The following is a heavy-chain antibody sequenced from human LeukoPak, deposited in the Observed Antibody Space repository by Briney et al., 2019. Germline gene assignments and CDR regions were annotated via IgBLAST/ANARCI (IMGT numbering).Heavy chain of an antibody. J-gene: IGHJ4*02. Sequence: GGSLRLSCSASGFTFSDFYMSWIRQAPGKGLEWVSYINGIGSTIHYADSVKGRFTISRDNAKNSLFLQMNSLRVEDTAVYYCASRVGFEYWGQGTQVAVSS. V-gene: IGHV3-11*04. CDR2: INGIGSTI. CDR1: GFTFSDFY. CDR3: ASRVGFEY. D-gene: IGHD1-26*01.